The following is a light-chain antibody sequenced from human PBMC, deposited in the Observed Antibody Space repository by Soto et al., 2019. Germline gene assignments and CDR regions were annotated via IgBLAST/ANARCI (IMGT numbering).Light chain of an antibody. Sequence: DIQMTQSPSTLSASVGDRVTITCRASQSISSWLAWYHQKPGKAPKLLIYDASSLESGVPSRISGSGSGTEFSLTINSLQPDDFATYYCQQYNSYPWTFGQGTKVELK. J-gene: IGKJ1*01. CDR3: QQYNSYPWT. CDR2: DAS. CDR1: QSISSW. V-gene: IGKV1-5*01.